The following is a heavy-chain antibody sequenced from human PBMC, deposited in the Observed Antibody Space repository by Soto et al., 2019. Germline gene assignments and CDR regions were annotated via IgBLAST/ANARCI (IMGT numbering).Heavy chain of an antibody. V-gene: IGHV2-5*02. Sequence: QITLKESGPTLVNPTQTLTLTCTFSGFSLSTSGVGVGWIRQPPGKALEWLALIYWDDDKRYSPSLKSRLTITKDTSKNQVVLTMTNMDPVDTATYYCAHRPLMVVAATPVSWFDPWGQGTLVTVSS. CDR2: IYWDDDK. D-gene: IGHD2-15*01. CDR3: AHRPLMVVAATPVSWFDP. CDR1: GFSLSTSGVG. J-gene: IGHJ5*02.